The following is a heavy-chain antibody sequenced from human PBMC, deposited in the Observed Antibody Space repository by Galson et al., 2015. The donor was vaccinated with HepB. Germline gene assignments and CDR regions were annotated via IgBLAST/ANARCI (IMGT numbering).Heavy chain of an antibody. J-gene: IGHJ6*02. CDR3: ARVETDIVVVPAATYYYYYGMDV. CDR2: IKQDGSEK. D-gene: IGHD2-2*01. Sequence: SLRLSCAASGFTFSSYWMSWVRQAPGKGLEWVANIKQDGSEKYYVDSVKGRFTISRDNAKNSLYLQMNSLRAEDTAVYYCARVETDIVVVPAATYYYYYGMDVWGQGTTVTVSS. V-gene: IGHV3-7*01. CDR1: GFTFSSYW.